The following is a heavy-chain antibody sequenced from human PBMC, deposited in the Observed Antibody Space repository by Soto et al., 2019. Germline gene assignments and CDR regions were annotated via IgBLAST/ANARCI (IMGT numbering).Heavy chain of an antibody. CDR1: GFTFSNSA. V-gene: IGHV3-23*01. J-gene: IGHJ4*02. D-gene: IGHD1-26*01. Sequence: PGGSLRLSCAASGFTFSNSAMSWVRQAPGKGLDWVSSISDSGVSTYYADSVKGRFTISRDNSKSTLYLQMNSLRAEDTAVYYYAKETYSCSSYFDYWGQCTLVTVSS. CDR2: ISDSGVST. CDR3: AKETYSCSSYFDY.